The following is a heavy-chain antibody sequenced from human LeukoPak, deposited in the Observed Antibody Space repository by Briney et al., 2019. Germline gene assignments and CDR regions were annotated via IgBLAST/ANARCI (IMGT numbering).Heavy chain of an antibody. V-gene: IGHV1-69*13. D-gene: IGHD6-13*01. J-gene: IGHJ4*02. CDR3: ERTRRHSSSWYDQYYFDY. Sequence: GPSVKVTCKTSGGTFSSYAISWVRQAPGQALEWMGGIIPIFGTANYAQKFQGRVTITADESTRTAYMELSRLRSEDPAVYYCERTRRHSSSWYDQYYFDYWGQGTLVTVFS. CDR2: IIPIFGTA. CDR1: GGTFSSYA.